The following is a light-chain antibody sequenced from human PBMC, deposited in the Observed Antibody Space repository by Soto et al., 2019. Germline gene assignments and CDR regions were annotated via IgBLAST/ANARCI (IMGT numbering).Light chain of an antibody. J-gene: IGLJ1*01. Sequence: QSALTQPAYVSGSAGQSITISCGGTSSDVGAYIYVSWYQQYPGKAPKLIIYEVNNRPSGVSGRFSGSKSDTTAFLTISGLQAEDEADYYCSSYSDSDTKVFGTGTKVTVL. V-gene: IGLV2-14*01. CDR2: EVN. CDR3: SSYSDSDTKV. CDR1: SSDVGAYIY.